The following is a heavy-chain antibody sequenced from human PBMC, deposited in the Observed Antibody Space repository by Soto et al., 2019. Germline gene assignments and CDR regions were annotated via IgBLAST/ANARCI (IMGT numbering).Heavy chain of an antibody. D-gene: IGHD2-2*01. CDR2: RWEDGSNK. CDR1: GFTFSSYG. J-gene: IGHJ6*03. V-gene: IGHV3-33*01. Sequence: QVQLVVSGGGVVQRGRSLRLSSAASGFTFSSYGMHWVRQARGKGVEWVAVRWEDGSNKYYAGSVKGRFPISRDNSKNTLYLHMNSVRAEEKALDYGARGPTQLLGYYYYYYMDVWGKGTTVTVSS. CDR3: ARGPTQLLGYYYYYYMDV.